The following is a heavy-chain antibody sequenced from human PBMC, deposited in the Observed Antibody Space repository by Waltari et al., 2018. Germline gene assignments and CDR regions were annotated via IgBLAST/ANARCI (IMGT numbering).Heavy chain of an antibody. V-gene: IGHV4-34*01. Sequence: QVQLQQWGAGLLKPSETLSLTCAVHGGSFSGYYWSWIRQPPGKGLGWIWENNHSGSNNQHPSLKDRVTILVRHAKNPFPLKLSFGTARDTGFFYCGGGWVIRYFGWLILRLLFHPWGQGTLVTVSS. D-gene: IGHD3-9*01. CDR1: GGSFSGYY. CDR2: NNHSGSN. CDR3: GGGWVIRYFGWLILRLLFHP. J-gene: IGHJ5*02.